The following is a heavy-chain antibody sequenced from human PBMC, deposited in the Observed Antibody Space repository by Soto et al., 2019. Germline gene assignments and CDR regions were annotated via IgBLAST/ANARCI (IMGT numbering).Heavy chain of an antibody. D-gene: IGHD4-4*01. Sequence: SETLSLTCTVSGGSISSGGYYWSWIRQHPGRGLEWIGYIYYSGTTYYNPSLKSRVTISVDTAKNHFSLRLNSVSAADTAVYYCARAVTYDYYGMDVWGQGTTVTVSS. V-gene: IGHV4-31*03. CDR1: GGSISSGGYY. CDR2: IYYSGTT. CDR3: ARAVTYDYYGMDV. J-gene: IGHJ6*02.